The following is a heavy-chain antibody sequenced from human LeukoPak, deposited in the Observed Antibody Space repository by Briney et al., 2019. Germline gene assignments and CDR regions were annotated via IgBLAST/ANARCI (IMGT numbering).Heavy chain of an antibody. CDR3: ARNGVGYCSSTSCYVIDY. CDR2: IRYDGSNK. CDR1: GFTFSSYG. J-gene: IGHJ4*02. V-gene: IGHV3-30*02. Sequence: GGSLRLSCAASGFTFSSYGMHWVRQAPGKGLEWVAFIRYDGSNKYYADSVKGRFTISRDNSKNTLYLQMNSLRAEDTAVYYCARNGVGYCSSTSCYVIDYWGQGTLVTVSS. D-gene: IGHD2-2*01.